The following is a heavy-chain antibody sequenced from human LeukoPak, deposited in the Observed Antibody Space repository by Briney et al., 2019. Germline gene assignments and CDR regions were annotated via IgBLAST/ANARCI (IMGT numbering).Heavy chain of an antibody. CDR2: INPNIGVT. CDR3: ARDLEFYHVLSGYYVPSFDS. D-gene: IGHD3-9*01. J-gene: IGHJ4*02. V-gene: IGHV1-2*02. Sequence: GASVKVSCKASGYTFTGYYIHWVRQAPGQGPEWMGWINPNIGVTKYAQKFVGRVTMTRDTSITTAYMELSSLTSDDTAMYYCARDLEFYHVLSGYYVPSFDSWGQGALATVSS. CDR1: GYTFTGYY.